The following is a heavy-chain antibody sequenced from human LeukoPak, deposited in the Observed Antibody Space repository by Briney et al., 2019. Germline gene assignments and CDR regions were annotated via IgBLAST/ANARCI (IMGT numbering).Heavy chain of an antibody. V-gene: IGHV4-39*01. J-gene: IGHJ4*02. CDR3: ASTTGGYSYGYGDY. CDR1: GGSISSSSYY. D-gene: IGHD5-18*01. CDR2: IYYSGST. Sequence: SETLSLTCTVSGGSISSSSYYWGWIRQPPGKGLEWIGSIYYSGSTYYNPSLKSRVTISVDTSKNQFSLELSSVTAADTAVYYCASTTGGYSYGYGDYWGQGTLVTVSS.